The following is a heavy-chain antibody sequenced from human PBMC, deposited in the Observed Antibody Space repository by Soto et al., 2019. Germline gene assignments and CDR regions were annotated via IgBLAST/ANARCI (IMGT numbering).Heavy chain of an antibody. CDR3: AGGVLSGSYYNWLGP. V-gene: IGHV1-2*02. D-gene: IGHD1-26*01. J-gene: IGHJ5*02. CDR1: GYTFTGYY. Sequence: GSSVKASCKASGYTFTGYYMHWVRQAPGQGLEWMGWINPNSGGTDYAQKFQGRVTMTRDTSISTAYMELSRLRSDDTAVYYCAGGVLSGSYYNWLGPWGKGSPVTVCS. CDR2: INPNSGGT.